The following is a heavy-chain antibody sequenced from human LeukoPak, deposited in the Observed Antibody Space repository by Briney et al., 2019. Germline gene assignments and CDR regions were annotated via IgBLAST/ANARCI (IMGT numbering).Heavy chain of an antibody. CDR1: GFTLSSYV. CDR2: IWYDGSNK. CDR3: AKAGFDY. J-gene: IGHJ4*02. Sequence: GRSLRLSCAASGFTLSSYVMHWVRQAPGKGLEWVAVIWYDGSNKYYADSVKGRFTISRDNSKNTLYLQMNSLRAEDTAVYYCAKAGFDYWGQGTLVTVSS. V-gene: IGHV3-33*06.